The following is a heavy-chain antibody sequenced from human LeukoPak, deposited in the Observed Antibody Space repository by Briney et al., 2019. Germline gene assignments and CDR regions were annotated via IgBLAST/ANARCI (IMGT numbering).Heavy chain of an antibody. CDR3: AKQSESLIGYSAH. Sequence: PGGSLRLSCAASGFTFSSYAMSWVRQAPGKGLEWVSAISGSGGSTYYADSVRGRFTISRDNSKNTLYLQMNNLGAEDTAVYYCAKQSESLIGYSAHWGHGTLVTVSS. D-gene: IGHD3-9*01. CDR2: ISGSGGST. J-gene: IGHJ4*01. CDR1: GFTFSSYA. V-gene: IGHV3-23*01.